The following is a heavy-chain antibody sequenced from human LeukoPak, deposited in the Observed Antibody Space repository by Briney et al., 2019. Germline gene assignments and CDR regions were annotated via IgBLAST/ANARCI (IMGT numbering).Heavy chain of an antibody. CDR3: ITQYFDY. V-gene: IGHV3-15*01. Sequence: GGSLRLSCAASGFTFSNAWMNWVRQAPGKGLEWVGRIKTKTDGGTTDYAAPVKSRFNISRDDSKNTVYLQMNSLKTEDTAFYYCITQYFDYWGQGTLVTVSS. CDR1: GFTFSNAW. D-gene: IGHD4-11*01. CDR2: IKTKTDGGTT. J-gene: IGHJ4*02.